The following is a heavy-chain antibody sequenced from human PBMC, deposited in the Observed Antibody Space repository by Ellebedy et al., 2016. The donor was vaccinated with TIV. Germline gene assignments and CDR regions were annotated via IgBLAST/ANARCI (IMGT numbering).Heavy chain of an antibody. CDR3: SKEISPRSSNGWPFDQ. Sequence: GESLKISCAASEFTFSDYGMHLVRPAPGKGLEWVAVISHDGSVQHYADFARGRFIVSRDNFKNTLHLQMDNLKVEDTAIYYCSKEISPRSSNGWPFDQWGQGTLVTVSS. CDR2: ISHDGSVQ. CDR1: EFTFSDYG. V-gene: IGHV3-30*18. J-gene: IGHJ4*02. D-gene: IGHD6-19*01.